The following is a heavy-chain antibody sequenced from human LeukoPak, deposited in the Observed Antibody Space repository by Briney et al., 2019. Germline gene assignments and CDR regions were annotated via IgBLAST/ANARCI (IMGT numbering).Heavy chain of an antibody. J-gene: IGHJ4*02. CDR1: GGSVSSGSYY. V-gene: IGHV4-61*01. D-gene: IGHD6-6*01. Sequence: SETLSLTCTVSGGSVSSGSYYWSWIRQPPGKGLEWIGYIYYSGSTNYNPSLKSRVTISVDTSKNQFSLKPSSVTAADTAVYYCASESSGTFDYWGQGTLVTVSS. CDR2: IYYSGST. CDR3: ASESSGTFDY.